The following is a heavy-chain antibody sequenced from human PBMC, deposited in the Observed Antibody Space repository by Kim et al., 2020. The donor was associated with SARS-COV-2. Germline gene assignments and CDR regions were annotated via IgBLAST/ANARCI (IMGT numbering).Heavy chain of an antibody. Sequence: GGSLRLSCAASGFTFSSYSMNWVRQAPGKGLEWVSYISSSSSTIYYADSVKGRFTISRDNAKNSLYLQMNSLRAEDTAVYYCARDQVRRLYYYYGMDVWGQGTTVTVSS. CDR1: GFTFSSYS. CDR3: ARDQVRRLYYYYGMDV. CDR2: ISSSSSTI. D-gene: IGHD1-1*01. J-gene: IGHJ6*02. V-gene: IGHV3-48*04.